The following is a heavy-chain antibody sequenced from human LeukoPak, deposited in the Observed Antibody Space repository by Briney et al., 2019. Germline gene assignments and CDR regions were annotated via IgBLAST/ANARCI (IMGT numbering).Heavy chain of an antibody. D-gene: IGHD6-19*01. J-gene: IGHJ3*01. CDR3: ARDGFSSGWSN. CDR1: GFTFSSYS. V-gene: IGHV3-48*04. CDR2: ISSRSSSI. Sequence: GGSLRLSCAASGFTFSSYSMNWVRQAPGKGLEWVSYISSRSSSIYYADFLKGRVTISRDNAKNSLYLQLNSLSVEDTAVYYCARDGFSSGWSNWGQGTMVTVSS.